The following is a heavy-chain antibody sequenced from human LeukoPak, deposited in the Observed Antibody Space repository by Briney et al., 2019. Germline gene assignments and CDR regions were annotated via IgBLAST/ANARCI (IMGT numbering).Heavy chain of an antibody. CDR2: ISYDGSNK. Sequence: PGGSLRLSCAASGFTFSTYPMHWVRQAPGKGLEWVAVISYDGSNKYYADSVKGRFTISRDNSKNTLYLQMNSLRAEDTAVYYCARESLSYYDSSGYGNFEYWGQGTLVTVSS. V-gene: IGHV3-30-3*01. J-gene: IGHJ4*02. CDR3: ARESLSYYDSSGYGNFEY. D-gene: IGHD3-22*01. CDR1: GFTFSTYP.